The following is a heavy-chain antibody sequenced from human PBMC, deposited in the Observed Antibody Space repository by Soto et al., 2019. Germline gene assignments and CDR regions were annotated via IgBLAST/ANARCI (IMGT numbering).Heavy chain of an antibody. CDR1: GISLSTSGVG. D-gene: IGHD1-1*01. CDR3: ARGLATLPVFAFDI. V-gene: IGHV2-5*01. J-gene: IGHJ3*02. CDR2: VYWNDDK. Sequence: SGPTLVNPTQTLTLTCTLSGISLSTSGVGLGWIRQTPGKALEWLALVYWNDDKHYSPSLKSRLTITKDTSKNQAILTMTNMDPVATATYYCARGLATLPVFAFDIWGQGTVVTVSS.